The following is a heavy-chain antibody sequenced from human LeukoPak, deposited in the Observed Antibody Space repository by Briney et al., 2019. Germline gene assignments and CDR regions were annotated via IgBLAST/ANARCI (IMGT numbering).Heavy chain of an antibody. D-gene: IGHD3-16*01. V-gene: IGHV3-7*01. CDR3: ARDATRGGDFDY. Sequence: PGGSLRLSCEASGFTFSNYWMTWVRQAPGKGLEWVANINQGGSEKYYVDSVKGRFTISRDNAKNSLYLQMNSLRAEDTAVYYCARDATRGGDFDYWGQGTLVTVSS. J-gene: IGHJ4*02. CDR2: INQGGSEK. CDR1: GFTFSNYW.